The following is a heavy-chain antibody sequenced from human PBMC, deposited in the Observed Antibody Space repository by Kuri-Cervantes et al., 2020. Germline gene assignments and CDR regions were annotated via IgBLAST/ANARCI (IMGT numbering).Heavy chain of an antibody. Sequence: SVKVSCKASGGTFSSYAISWVRQAPGQGLECMGGIIPIFGTANYAQKFQGRVTITADESTSTAYMELSSLRSEDTAVYYCARVPLEDYYDSSGYGNWGQGTLVTVSS. V-gene: IGHV1-69*13. CDR3: ARVPLEDYYDSSGYGN. CDR2: IIPIFGTA. D-gene: IGHD3-22*01. CDR1: GGTFSSYA. J-gene: IGHJ4*02.